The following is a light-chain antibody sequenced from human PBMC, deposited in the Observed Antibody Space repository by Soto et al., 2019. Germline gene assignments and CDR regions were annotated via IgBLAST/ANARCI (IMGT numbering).Light chain of an antibody. CDR3: AAWDDSLNGVV. V-gene: IGLV1-44*01. J-gene: IGLJ2*01. CDR2: SNN. Sequence: QSVLTQPPSASGTPGQRVTISCSGSSSNIGSNTVNWYQQLPGTAPKLLIYSNNKRPAGVPDRFSGSKSGTSASLAIRGLQSEDEADYYCAAWDDSLNGVVFGGWPKLTVL. CDR1: SSNIGSNT.